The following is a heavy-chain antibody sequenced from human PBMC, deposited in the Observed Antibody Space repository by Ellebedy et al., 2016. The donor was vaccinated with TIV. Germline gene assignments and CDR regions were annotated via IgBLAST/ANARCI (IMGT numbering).Heavy chain of an antibody. Sequence: GGSLRLXXAAPGFNFSNYGIQWVRQAPGKGLEWVGVIWYDGSNEEYVESVKGRFTISRDNSKNTTTLQMNSLRVEDTATYYCARDCGGSSRCLVYWGQGSLVTVSS. V-gene: IGHV3-33*01. CDR1: GFNFSNYG. D-gene: IGHD3-16*01. J-gene: IGHJ4*02. CDR2: IWYDGSNE. CDR3: ARDCGGSSRCLVY.